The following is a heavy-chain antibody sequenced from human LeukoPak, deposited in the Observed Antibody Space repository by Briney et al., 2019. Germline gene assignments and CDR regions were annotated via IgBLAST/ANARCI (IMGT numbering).Heavy chain of an antibody. Sequence: SETLSLTCTVSGGSISSSSYYWGWIRQPPGKGLEWIGSIYYSGSTYYNPSLKGRVTISVDTSKNQFSLKLSSVTAADTAVYYCARRPYYDSSGLDYWGQGTLVTVSS. D-gene: IGHD3-22*01. CDR1: GGSISSSSYY. CDR3: ARRPYYDSSGLDY. CDR2: IYYSGST. J-gene: IGHJ4*02. V-gene: IGHV4-39*01.